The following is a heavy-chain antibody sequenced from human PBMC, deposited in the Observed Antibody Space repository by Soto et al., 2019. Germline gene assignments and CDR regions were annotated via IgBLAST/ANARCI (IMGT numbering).Heavy chain of an antibody. CDR1: GGTFSSYA. D-gene: IGHD4-17*01. J-gene: IGHJ6*02. CDR2: IIPIFGTA. V-gene: IGHV1-69*13. CDR3: ARAPDYGDYYYGMDV. Sequence: SVKVSCKASGGTFSSYAISWVRQAPGQGVEWMGGIIPIFGTANYAQKFQGRVTITADESTSTAYMELSSLRSEDTAVYYCARAPDYGDYYYGMDVWGQGTTVTVSS.